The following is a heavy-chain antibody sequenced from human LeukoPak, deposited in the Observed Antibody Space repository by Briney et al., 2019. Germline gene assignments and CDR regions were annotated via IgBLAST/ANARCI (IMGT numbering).Heavy chain of an antibody. V-gene: IGHV4-38-2*02. D-gene: IGHD2-15*01. CDR3: ARESSVTATY. J-gene: IGHJ4*02. CDR2: IYYTGDT. CDR1: GFSITSGYF. Sequence: SETLSLTCSVSGFSITSGYFWGWIRQSPGKGLEWIGNIYYTGDTYYNPSLKSRVTISVDTSNDQFSLELTSVTAADTAVYYCARESSVTATYWGQGTLVIVSS.